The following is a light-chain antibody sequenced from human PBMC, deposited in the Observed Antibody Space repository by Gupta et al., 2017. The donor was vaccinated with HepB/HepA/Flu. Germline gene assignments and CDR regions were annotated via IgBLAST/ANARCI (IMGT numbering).Light chain of an antibody. CDR3: QQYDNLP. Sequence: DIQMTQSPSSLSASVGDRVTITCQASQDISNYLNWYQQKPGKAPKLLIYDASNLETGVPSRFSGSGSGTDFTFTISSLQPEDIATYYCQQYDNLPFCQGTKLEIK. CDR2: DAS. V-gene: IGKV1-33*01. J-gene: IGKJ2*01. CDR1: QDISNY.